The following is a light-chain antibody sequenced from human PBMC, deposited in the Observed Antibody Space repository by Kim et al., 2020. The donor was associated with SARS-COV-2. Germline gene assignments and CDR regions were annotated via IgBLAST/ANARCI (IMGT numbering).Light chain of an antibody. Sequence: SVTFSCTGTSSDVGGYNYVSWYQQHPGTAPKLMIYEVTERPSGVPDRFSGSKSGNTASLTVSGLQAEDEADYYCSSYAGSNNPYVFGTGTKVTVL. CDR3: SSYAGSNNPYV. CDR2: EVT. V-gene: IGLV2-8*01. CDR1: SSDVGGYNY. J-gene: IGLJ1*01.